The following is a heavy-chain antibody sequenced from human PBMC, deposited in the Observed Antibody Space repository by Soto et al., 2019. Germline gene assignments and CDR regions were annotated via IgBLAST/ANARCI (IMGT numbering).Heavy chain of an antibody. Sequence: QVQLVESGGGVVQPGRSLRLSRAASGFTFSSYGMHWVRQAPGKGLEWVAIIWYDGSNKYYTDSVKGRFTISRDNSKNTLYLQTNSLRAEDTAVYYCARATDYYDSSGYFDSWGQGTLVTVSS. CDR2: IWYDGSNK. V-gene: IGHV3-33*01. CDR1: GFTFSSYG. D-gene: IGHD3-22*01. J-gene: IGHJ4*02. CDR3: ARATDYYDSSGYFDS.